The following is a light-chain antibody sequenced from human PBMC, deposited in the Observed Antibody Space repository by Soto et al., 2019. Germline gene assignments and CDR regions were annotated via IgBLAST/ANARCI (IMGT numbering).Light chain of an antibody. CDR1: QSISNY. J-gene: IGKJ1*01. Sequence: DIQMTQSPSSLSASVGDRVTITFRASQSISNYLNRYQQKPGKAPKLLMYAASSLQSGVPSRFGGSGSGTDFTLTISSLQPEDFATYYCQQSYSTPQTFGQGTKVEIK. V-gene: IGKV1-39*01. CDR2: AAS. CDR3: QQSYSTPQT.